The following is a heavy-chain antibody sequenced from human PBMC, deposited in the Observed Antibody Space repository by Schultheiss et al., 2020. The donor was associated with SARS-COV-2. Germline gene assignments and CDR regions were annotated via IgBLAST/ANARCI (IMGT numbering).Heavy chain of an antibody. J-gene: IGHJ4*02. CDR2: IYSSGST. CDR3: ARSHSGSGSYYLDY. CDR1: GGSISSYY. V-gene: IGHV4-4*07. D-gene: IGHD3-10*01. Sequence: SETLSVTCTVSGGSISSYYWSWIRQPAGKGLEWIGRIYSSGSTNYNPSLKSRVTMSVDTSKNQFSLNVSSVTAADTAVYFCARSHSGSGSYYLDYWGQGTLVTVSS.